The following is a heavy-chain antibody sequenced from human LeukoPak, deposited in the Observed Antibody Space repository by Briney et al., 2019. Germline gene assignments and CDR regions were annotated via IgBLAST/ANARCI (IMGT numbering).Heavy chain of an antibody. Sequence: GGSLRLSCAASGFTFSSYSMNWVRQAPGKGLEWVSSIISSSSYIYYADSVKGRFTISRDNAKNSLYLQMNSLGAEDTAVYYCARDRNYDILTGTFDYWGQGTLVTFSS. D-gene: IGHD3-9*01. CDR1: GFTFSSYS. J-gene: IGHJ4*02. CDR3: ARDRNYDILTGTFDY. CDR2: IISSSSYI. V-gene: IGHV3-21*01.